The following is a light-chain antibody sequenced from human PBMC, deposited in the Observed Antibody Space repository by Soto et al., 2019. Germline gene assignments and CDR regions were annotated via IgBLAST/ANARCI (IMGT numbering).Light chain of an antibody. CDR2: IAS. J-gene: IGKJ5*01. Sequence: DIQMTQSPSTLSASVGDTVTVTLRASQSVSGWLAWYQQRQGRAPKILIYIASTLQSGVPSRFRGSYSGTECTLPLTRLQPEDFETYYCQQVNSYPITFGQGTRLEIK. CDR1: QSVSGW. CDR3: QQVNSYPIT. V-gene: IGKV1-5*01.